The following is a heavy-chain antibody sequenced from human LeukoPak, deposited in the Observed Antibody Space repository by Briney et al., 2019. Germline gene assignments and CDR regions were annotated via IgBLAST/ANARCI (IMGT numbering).Heavy chain of an antibody. CDR1: GGSFGGYY. D-gene: IGHD2-2*01. CDR3: ARGYCSSTSCFGSTIPFDY. CDR2: INHSGST. J-gene: IGHJ4*02. V-gene: IGHV4-34*01. Sequence: SETLSLTCAVYGGSFGGYYWSWIRQPPGKGLEWIGEINHSGSTNYNPSLKSRVTISVDTSKNQFSLKLSSVTAADTAVYYCARGYCSSTSCFGSTIPFDYWGQGTLVTVSS.